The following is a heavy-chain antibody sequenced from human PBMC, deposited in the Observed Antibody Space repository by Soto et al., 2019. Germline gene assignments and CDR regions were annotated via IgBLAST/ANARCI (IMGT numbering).Heavy chain of an antibody. D-gene: IGHD2-21*01. V-gene: IGHV1-18*01. CDR2: ISAYNGNT. CDR3: ARVAVWWSLPSAMWFDP. J-gene: IGHJ5*02. Sequence: ASVKVSCKASGYTFTSYDINWVRQAPGQGLEWMGWISAYNGNTNYAQKLQGRVTMTTDTSTSTAYMELRSLRSDDTAVYYCARVAVWWSLPSAMWFDPWGQGTLVTVSS. CDR1: GYTFTSYD.